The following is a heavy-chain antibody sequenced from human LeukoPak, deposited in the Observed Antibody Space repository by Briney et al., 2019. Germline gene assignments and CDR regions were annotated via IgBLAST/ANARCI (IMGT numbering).Heavy chain of an antibody. CDR3: ARALALGQLPFDY. V-gene: IGHV4-59*01. J-gene: IGHJ4*02. CDR1: GGSISSYY. Sequence: SETLSLTCTVSGGSISSYYWSWIRQPPGKGLEWIGYIYYSGSTNYNPSLKSRVTISVDTSKNQFSLKLSSVTAADTAVYYCARALALGQLPFDYWGQGTLVTVSS. CDR2: IYYSGST. D-gene: IGHD3-3*02.